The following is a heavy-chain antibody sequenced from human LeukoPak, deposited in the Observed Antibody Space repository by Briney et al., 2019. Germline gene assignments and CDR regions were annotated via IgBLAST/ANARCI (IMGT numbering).Heavy chain of an antibody. Sequence: TGGTLRLSCAASGFTFSSYGMHWVRQAPGKGLEWVAFIRYDGSNKYYADSVKGRFTISRDNSKNTLYLQMNSLRAEDTAVYYCAKDFRRFGEFLPLWYWGQGTLVTVSS. CDR3: AKDFRRFGEFLPLWY. CDR1: GFTFSSYG. D-gene: IGHD3-10*01. CDR2: IRYDGSNK. V-gene: IGHV3-30*02. J-gene: IGHJ4*02.